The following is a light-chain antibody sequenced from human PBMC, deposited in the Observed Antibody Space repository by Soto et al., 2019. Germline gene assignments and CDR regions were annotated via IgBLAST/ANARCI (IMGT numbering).Light chain of an antibody. Sequence: EIVLTQSPGTLSLSPGERATLSCRASQSVSSTFLAWYQHKPGQAPRLLIYGASTRATGISDRFSGSGSGTDFTLTISRLEPEEFSVYYCQQSGSSPLTFGGGTKVEI. CDR1: QSVSSTF. V-gene: IGKV3-20*01. J-gene: IGKJ4*01. CDR2: GAS. CDR3: QQSGSSPLT.